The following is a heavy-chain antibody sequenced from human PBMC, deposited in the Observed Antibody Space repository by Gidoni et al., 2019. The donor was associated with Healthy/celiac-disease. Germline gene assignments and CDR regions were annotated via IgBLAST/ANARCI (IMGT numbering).Heavy chain of an antibody. CDR1: GVSISSYY. V-gene: IGHV4-59*01. Sequence: QVQLQESGPGLVKPSETLSLTCTVSGVSISSYYSSWIRLPPGQGLEWIGYIYYSGSTNYNHSLKSRVTISVDTSKNQFSLKLSSVTAADTAVYYCARGADYDFWSGYDYYYDYYMDVWGKGTTVTVSS. CDR3: ARGADYDFWSGYDYYYDYYMDV. J-gene: IGHJ6*03. D-gene: IGHD3-3*01. CDR2: IYYSGST.